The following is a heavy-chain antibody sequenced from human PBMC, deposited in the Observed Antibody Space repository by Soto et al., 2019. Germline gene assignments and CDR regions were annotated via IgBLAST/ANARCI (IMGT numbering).Heavy chain of an antibody. V-gene: IGHV1-2*04. D-gene: IGHD2-2*01. CDR2: INPNSGGT. CDR3: ATSYQLPSYYYYYGMDA. CDR1: GYTFTGYY. Sequence: ASVKVSCKASGYTFTGYYMHWVRQAPGQGLEWMGWINPNSGGTNYAQKFQGWVTMTRDTSISTAYMELSRLRSDDTAVYYCATSYQLPSYYYYYGMDAWGQGTTVTVSS. J-gene: IGHJ6*02.